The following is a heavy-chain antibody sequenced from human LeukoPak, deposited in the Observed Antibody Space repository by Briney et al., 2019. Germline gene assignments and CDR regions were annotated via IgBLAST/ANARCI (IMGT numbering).Heavy chain of an antibody. V-gene: IGHV3-48*03. CDR2: ISSSGSTI. CDR1: GFTFSSYE. CDR3: ARDTLRIVGANYFDY. D-gene: IGHD1-26*01. J-gene: IGHJ4*02. Sequence: PGGSLRLSCAASGFTFSSYEMNWVRQAPGKGLEWVSYISSSGSTIYYADSVKGRFTISRDNAKNSLYLQMNSLRAEDTAAYYCARDTLRIVGANYFDYWGQGTLVTVSS.